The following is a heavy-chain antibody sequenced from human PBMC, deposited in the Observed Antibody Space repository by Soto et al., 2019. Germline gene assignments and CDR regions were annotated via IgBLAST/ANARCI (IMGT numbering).Heavy chain of an antibody. J-gene: IGHJ4*02. Sequence: SETLSLTCTVSGGSISSYYWSWIRQPPGKGLEWIGYIYYSGSTNYNPSLKSRVTISVDTSKNQFSLKLSSVTAADTAVYYCARDHDGDFDYWGQGTLVTVSS. CDR2: IYYSGST. CDR3: ARDHDGDFDY. CDR1: GGSISSYY. V-gene: IGHV4-59*01. D-gene: IGHD4-17*01.